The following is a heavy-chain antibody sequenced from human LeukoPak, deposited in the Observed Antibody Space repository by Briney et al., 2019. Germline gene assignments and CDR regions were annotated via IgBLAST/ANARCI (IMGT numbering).Heavy chain of an antibody. V-gene: IGHV4-4*07. CDR2: IYISGST. J-gene: IGHJ6*03. Sequence: SETLSLTCTVPGGSISSYYWSWIRQPAGKGLEWIGRIYISGSTNYNPSLKSRVTMSVDTSKNQFSLKLSSVTAADTAVYYCARAGRIAAAGTGNYYYYYYMDVWGKGTTVTVSS. D-gene: IGHD6-13*01. CDR3: ARAGRIAAAGTGNYYYYYYMDV. CDR1: GGSISSYY.